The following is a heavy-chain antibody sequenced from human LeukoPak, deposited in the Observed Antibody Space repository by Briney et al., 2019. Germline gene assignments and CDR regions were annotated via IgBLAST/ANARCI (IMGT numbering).Heavy chain of an antibody. CDR1: GFTFSSYG. Sequence: PGGSLRLSCAASGFTFSSYGMHWVRQAPGKGLEWVAVISYDGSNKYYAASVKGRFTISRDNSKNTLYLHMNSLRAEDTAVYYCAKGGYLGSGSYYHFDYWGQGALVTVSS. J-gene: IGHJ4*02. V-gene: IGHV3-30*18. D-gene: IGHD3-10*01. CDR2: ISYDGSNK. CDR3: AKGGYLGSGSYYHFDY.